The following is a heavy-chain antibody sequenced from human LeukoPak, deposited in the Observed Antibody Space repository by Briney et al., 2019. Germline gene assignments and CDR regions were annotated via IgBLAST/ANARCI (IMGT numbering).Heavy chain of an antibody. D-gene: IGHD6-19*01. CDR2: INHSGST. V-gene: IGHV4-34*01. CDR1: GFTLSSYA. J-gene: IGHJ3*01. Sequence: GSLRLSCAASGFTLSSYAMSWVRQPPGKGLEWIGEINHSGSTNYNPSLKSRVTISVDTSKNQFSLKLSSVTAADTAVYYCARNAPGYSSGWLFWGQGTMVTVSS. CDR3: ARNAPGYSSGWLF.